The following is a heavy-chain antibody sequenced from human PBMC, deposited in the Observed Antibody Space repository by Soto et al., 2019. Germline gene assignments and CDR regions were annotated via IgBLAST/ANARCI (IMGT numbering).Heavy chain of an antibody. CDR3: ARDAGDY. Sequence: SETLSLTCAVSGGPISSGGYSWSWIRQPPGKGLEWIGYIYHSGSIYYNPSLKSRVTISVDRSKNQFSLNLSSVTAADTAVYYCARDAGDYWGQGTLVTLSS. V-gene: IGHV4-30-2*01. CDR2: IYHSGSI. CDR1: GGPISSGGYS. J-gene: IGHJ4*02.